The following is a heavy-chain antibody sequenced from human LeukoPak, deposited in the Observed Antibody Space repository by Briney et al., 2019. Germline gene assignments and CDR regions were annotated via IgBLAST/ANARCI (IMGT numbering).Heavy chain of an antibody. V-gene: IGHV3-23*01. Sequence: PGGSLRLSCAASGFTFSSYAMSWVRQAPGKGLEWVSAISGSGGSTYYADSVKGRFTISRDNSKNTLYLQMNSLRAEDTAVYYCARNSERGYSGYTVDYWGQGTLVTVSS. CDR1: GFTFSSYA. J-gene: IGHJ4*02. D-gene: IGHD5-12*01. CDR3: ARNSERGYSGYTVDY. CDR2: ISGSGGST.